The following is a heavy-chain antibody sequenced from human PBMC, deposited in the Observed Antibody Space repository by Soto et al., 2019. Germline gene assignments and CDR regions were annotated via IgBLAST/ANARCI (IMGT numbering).Heavy chain of an antibody. V-gene: IGHV3-48*01. CDR3: ARDPYYDKTDAFDI. Sequence: GGSLRLSCAASGFTFSSYSMNWVRQAPGKGLEWVSYISSSSSTIYYADSVKGRFTISRDNAKNSLYLQMNSLRAEDTAVYYFARDPYYDKTDAFDIWGQGTMVTVSS. J-gene: IGHJ3*02. CDR1: GFTFSSYS. D-gene: IGHD3-9*01. CDR2: ISSSSSTI.